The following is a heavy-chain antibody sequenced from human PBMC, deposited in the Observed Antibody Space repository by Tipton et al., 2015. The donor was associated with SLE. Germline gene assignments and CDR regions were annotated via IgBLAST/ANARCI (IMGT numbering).Heavy chain of an antibody. Sequence: SLRLSCAASGFTFSSYAMSWVRQAPGKGLEWVSAISGSGGSTYYAYSGKGRCTISSDNSKNTLYLQMNSLRAEAAAVYYSAKDPRAYSGVIAGFDYWGQGTLVTVSS. CDR3: AKDPRAYSGVIAGFDY. CDR1: GFTFSSYA. J-gene: IGHJ4*02. CDR2: ISGSGGST. D-gene: IGHD1-26*01. V-gene: IGHV3-23*01.